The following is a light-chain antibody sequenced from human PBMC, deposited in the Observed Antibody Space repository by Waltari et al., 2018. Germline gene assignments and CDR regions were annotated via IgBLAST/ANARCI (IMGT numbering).Light chain of an antibody. J-gene: IGLJ1*01. Sequence: QSALTQPASVSGSPGQSITISCTGTSSDFGSYNLVSWYQQHPGKAPKRMIYEGSKRPSGVSNRFSGSKSGNTASLTISGLQAEDEADYYCCSYAGSSAYVFGTGTKVTVL. CDR2: EGS. V-gene: IGLV2-23*01. CDR3: CSYAGSSAYV. CDR1: SSDFGSYNL.